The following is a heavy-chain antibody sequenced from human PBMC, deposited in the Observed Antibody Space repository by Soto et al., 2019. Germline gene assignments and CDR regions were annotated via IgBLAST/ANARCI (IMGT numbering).Heavy chain of an antibody. Sequence: SETLSLTCTVSGGSISSGGYYWSWIRQHPGKGLEWIGYIYYSGSTYYNPSLKSRVTISVDTSKNQFSLKLSSVTAADTAVYYCARDISGSWYAFDIWGQGTMVTVSS. CDR1: GGSISSGGYY. CDR3: ARDISGSWYAFDI. J-gene: IGHJ3*02. V-gene: IGHV4-31*03. CDR2: IYYSGST. D-gene: IGHD6-13*01.